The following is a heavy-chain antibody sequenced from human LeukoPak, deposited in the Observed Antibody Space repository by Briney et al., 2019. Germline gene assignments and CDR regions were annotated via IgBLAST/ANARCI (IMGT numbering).Heavy chain of an antibody. CDR1: GGSFSGYY. V-gene: IGHV4-34*01. CDR2: INHSGST. J-gene: IGHJ4*02. CDR3: ARDRGYPYNSGYDN. D-gene: IGHD5-12*01. Sequence: SETLSLTCAVYGGSFSGYYWSWIRQPPGKGLEWIGEINHSGSTNYNPSLKSRVTISVDTSKNQFSLKLSSVTAADTAVYYCARDRGYPYNSGYDNWGQGTLVTVSS.